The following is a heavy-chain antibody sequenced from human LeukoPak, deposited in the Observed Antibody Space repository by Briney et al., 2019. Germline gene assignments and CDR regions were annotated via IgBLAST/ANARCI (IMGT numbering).Heavy chain of an antibody. V-gene: IGHV1-18*01. CDR2: ISAYNGNT. J-gene: IGHJ5*02. Sequence: GASVKVSCKASGGTFSSYAISWVRQAPGQGLEWMGWISAYNGNTNYAQKLQGRVTMTTDTSTSTAYMELRSLRSDDTAVYYCARDRLRYFDWLFSPWGQGTLVTVSS. D-gene: IGHD3-9*01. CDR3: ARDRLRYFDWLFSP. CDR1: GGTFSSYA.